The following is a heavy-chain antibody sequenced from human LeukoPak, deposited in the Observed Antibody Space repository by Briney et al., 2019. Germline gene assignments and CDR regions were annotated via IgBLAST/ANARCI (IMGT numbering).Heavy chain of an antibody. Sequence: GSLRLSCAASGFTFSSYRMHWVRQAPGKGLVWVSRINSDGSSTDYADSVKGRFTISRDNAKNTLYLQMNSLRAEDTAVYYCARIGYSNGWYYFDYWGQGTLVTVSS. J-gene: IGHJ4*02. CDR3: ARIGYSNGWYYFDY. CDR2: INSDGSST. D-gene: IGHD6-19*01. V-gene: IGHV3-74*01. CDR1: GFTFSSYR.